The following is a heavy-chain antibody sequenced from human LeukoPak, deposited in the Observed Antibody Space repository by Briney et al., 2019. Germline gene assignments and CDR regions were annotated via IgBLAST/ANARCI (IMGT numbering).Heavy chain of an antibody. CDR2: IRSKAYGGTT. CDR1: GFTFGDYA. Sequence: GRSLRLSCTASGFTFGDYAMSWFRQAPGKGLEWVGFIRSKAYGGTTEYAASVKGRFTISRDDSKSIAYLQMNSLKTEDTAVYYCTREVVVAATLDEGYFQHWGQGTLVTVSS. V-gene: IGHV3-49*03. CDR3: TREVVVAATLDEGYFQH. J-gene: IGHJ1*01. D-gene: IGHD2-15*01.